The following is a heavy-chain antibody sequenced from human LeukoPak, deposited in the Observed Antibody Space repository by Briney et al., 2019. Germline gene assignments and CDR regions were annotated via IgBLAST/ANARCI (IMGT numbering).Heavy chain of an antibody. V-gene: IGHV1-2*02. CDR3: ARASLASAGTRF. Sequence: GASVKVSCKASGYTFSGYYIHWVRQAPGRGLEWVGWINARNGDTNYAQKFQGRGILTRDTSITTSYREVISLTSADTAVYYCARASLASAGTRFWGQGTLVIVSS. D-gene: IGHD6-13*01. CDR2: INARNGDT. J-gene: IGHJ1*01. CDR1: GYTFSGYY.